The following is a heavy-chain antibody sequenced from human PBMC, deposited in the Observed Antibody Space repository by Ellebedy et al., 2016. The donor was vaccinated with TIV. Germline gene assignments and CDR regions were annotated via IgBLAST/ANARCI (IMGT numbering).Heavy chain of an antibody. CDR3: TRRTGYRSRWTPN. CDR2: IYYSGST. J-gene: IGHJ4*02. Sequence: SETLSLTCTVSGGSISSSSYYWGWIRQPPGKGLEWIGSIYYSGSTYSNPSLKSRVTISVDTSKNQFSLKLSSVTAADPAVYYCTRRTGYRSRWTPNWGQGTLVTVSS. CDR1: GGSISSSSYY. V-gene: IGHV4-39*01. D-gene: IGHD6-13*01.